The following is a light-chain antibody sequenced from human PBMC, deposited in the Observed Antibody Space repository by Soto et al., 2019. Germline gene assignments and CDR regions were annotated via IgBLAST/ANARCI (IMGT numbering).Light chain of an antibody. CDR1: QGISSY. J-gene: IGKJ3*01. CDR3: QQYYSYPHT. V-gene: IGKV1-8*01. Sequence: AIRMTQSPSSLSASTGDRVTITCRASQGISSYLAWYQQKPGKPPKLLIYAASTLQSGVPSRFSGSGSGTDFTLTISCLQSEDFATYYGQQYYSYPHTFGPGTKVDIK. CDR2: AAS.